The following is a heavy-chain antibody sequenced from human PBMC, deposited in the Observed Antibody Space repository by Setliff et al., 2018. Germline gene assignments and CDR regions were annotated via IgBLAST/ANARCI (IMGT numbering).Heavy chain of an antibody. CDR2: LRSDMPT. V-gene: IGHV4-61*02. Sequence: PSETLSLTCTVSGDSVSSGRFHWGWFRQPAGRTLEWIGRLRSDMPTIYNPSLASRVTISVDTSKNQFSLRLRSVTAADTAVYFCARDNTMVGATDYWGLGTLVTVSS. CDR3: ARDNTMVGATDY. J-gene: IGHJ4*02. D-gene: IGHD1-26*01. CDR1: GDSVSSGRFH.